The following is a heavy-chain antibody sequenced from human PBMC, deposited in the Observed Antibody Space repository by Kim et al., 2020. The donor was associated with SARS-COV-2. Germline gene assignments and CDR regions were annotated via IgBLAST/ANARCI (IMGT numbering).Heavy chain of an antibody. V-gene: IGHV1-24*01. CDR2: FDPEDGET. CDR3: ATLGWFEDGMDV. J-gene: IGHJ6*02. D-gene: IGHD3-10*01. CDR1: GYTLTELS. Sequence: ASVKVSCKVSGYTLTELSMHWVRQAPGKGLEWMGGFDPEDGETIYAQKFQGRVTMTEDTSTDTAYMELSSLRSEVTAVYYCATLGWFEDGMDVWGQGTTVTVSS.